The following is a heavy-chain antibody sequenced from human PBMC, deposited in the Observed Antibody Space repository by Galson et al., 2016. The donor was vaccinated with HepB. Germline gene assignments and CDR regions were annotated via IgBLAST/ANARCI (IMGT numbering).Heavy chain of an antibody. J-gene: IGHJ6*02. CDR2: INGTGTIT. Sequence: SLRLSCAASGLSFSPYAVSWVRQAPGKGLEWVSAINGTGTITKYADSVKGRFTISRDNSKNTMYLRVNSLRAEDTAVYYCARGGLGNYYAYGMDVWGHGTTVTVSS. D-gene: IGHD3/OR15-3a*01. CDR1: GLSFSPYA. V-gene: IGHV3-23*01. CDR3: ARGGLGNYYAYGMDV.